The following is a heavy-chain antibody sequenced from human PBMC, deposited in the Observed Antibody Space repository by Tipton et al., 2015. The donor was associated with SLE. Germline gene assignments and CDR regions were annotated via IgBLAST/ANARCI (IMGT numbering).Heavy chain of an antibody. CDR3: ARGFGSYVAFHI. CDR1: GDSISTYY. CDR2: IYHTGST. Sequence: TLSLTCTVSGDSISTYYWSWIRQPAGKGLEWIGRIYHTGSTKYNPSLESRVTMSVDTSKNQLSLKLTSVTAADTAVYFCARGFGSYVAFHIWGPGAMVTVSS. D-gene: IGHD1-26*01. V-gene: IGHV4-4*07. J-gene: IGHJ3*02.